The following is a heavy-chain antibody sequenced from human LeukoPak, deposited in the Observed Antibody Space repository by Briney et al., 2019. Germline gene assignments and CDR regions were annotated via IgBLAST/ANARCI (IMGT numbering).Heavy chain of an antibody. Sequence: SETLSLTCAVYGGSFSGYYWSWIRQPPGKGLEWIGEINRSGSTNYNPSLKSRVTISVDTSKNQFSLKLSSVTAADTAVYYCASKYCSGGSCYFSNPGWFDPWGQGTLVTVCS. CDR3: ASKYCSGGSCYFSNPGWFDP. J-gene: IGHJ5*02. D-gene: IGHD2-15*01. CDR2: INRSGST. V-gene: IGHV4-34*01. CDR1: GGSFSGYY.